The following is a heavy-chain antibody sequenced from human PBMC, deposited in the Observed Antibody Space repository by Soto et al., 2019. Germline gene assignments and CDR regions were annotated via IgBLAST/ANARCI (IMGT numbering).Heavy chain of an antibody. V-gene: IGHV3-30-3*01. CDR1: GFTFSSYA. CDR2: ISYDGSNK. CDR3: ARDLGCSSTSCYIYYGMDV. Sequence: GGSLRLSCAASGFTFSSYAMHCVRQAPGKGLEWVAVISYDGSNKYYADSVKGRFTISRDNSKNTLYLQMNSLRAEDTAVYYCARDLGCSSTSCYIYYGMDVWGQGTTVTVSS. D-gene: IGHD2-2*02. J-gene: IGHJ6*02.